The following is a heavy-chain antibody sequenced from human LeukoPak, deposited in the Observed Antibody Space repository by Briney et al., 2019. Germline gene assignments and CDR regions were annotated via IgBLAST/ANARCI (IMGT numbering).Heavy chain of an antibody. D-gene: IGHD1-26*01. Sequence: PGGSLRLSCAASGFTFDDYAMHWVRQAPGRGLEWVSLSSWDGGSTYYADSVKGRFTFSRDNSKNSLYVQMNSLRAEDTALYYCAKAGRVGATTRCYFDYWGQGTLVTVSS. CDR3: AKAGRVGATTRCYFDY. V-gene: IGHV3-43D*03. J-gene: IGHJ4*02. CDR1: GFTFDDYA. CDR2: SSWDGGST.